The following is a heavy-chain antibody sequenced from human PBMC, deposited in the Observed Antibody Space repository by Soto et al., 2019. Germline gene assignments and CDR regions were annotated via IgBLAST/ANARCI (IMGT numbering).Heavy chain of an antibody. J-gene: IGHJ4*02. CDR2: ISDDGNHK. Sequence: QVHLVESGGGVVQPGRSLRLSCAASAFTFNNCAMHWVRQAPGKGMEWEAIISDDGNHKKYVDSVKCRFTTSRDNSKNTLYLQMDSRRPEDTAVYFCAKICNTPYCCFLVNWGQGTLVTVSS. CDR1: AFTFNNCA. CDR3: AKICNTPYCCFLVN. V-gene: IGHV3-30*18. D-gene: IGHD2-15*01.